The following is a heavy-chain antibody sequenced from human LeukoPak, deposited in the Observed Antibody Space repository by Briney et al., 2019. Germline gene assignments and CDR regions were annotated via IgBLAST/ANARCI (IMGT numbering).Heavy chain of an antibody. CDR2: ISSGGSPI. CDR1: GFTFSSYE. J-gene: IGHJ4*02. CDR3: AKGNIAELPAAPYY. D-gene: IGHD2-2*01. Sequence: PGGSLRLSCSASGFTFSSYEMNWVRQAPGKGLEWVSYISSGGSPIYYADSVKGRFTISRDNTKNSLYLQMNSLRAEDTALYYCAKGNIAELPAAPYYWGQGTLVTVSS. V-gene: IGHV3-48*03.